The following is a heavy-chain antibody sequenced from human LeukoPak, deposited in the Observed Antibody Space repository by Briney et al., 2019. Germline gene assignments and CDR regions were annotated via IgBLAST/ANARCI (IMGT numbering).Heavy chain of an antibody. J-gene: IGHJ4*02. CDR3: AKGPHYGSEFDY. Sequence: GGSLRLSCAASGFTFSSYGMHWVRQAPGKGLEWVAVMWYDGSNKYYADSVKGRFTISRDNSKNTLYLQMNSLRAEDTAVYYCAKGPHYGSEFDYWGQGTLVTVSS. D-gene: IGHD3-10*01. V-gene: IGHV3-33*06. CDR1: GFTFSSYG. CDR2: MWYDGSNK.